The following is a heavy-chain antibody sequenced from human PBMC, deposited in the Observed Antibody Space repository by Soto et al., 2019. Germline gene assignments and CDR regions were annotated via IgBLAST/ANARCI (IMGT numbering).Heavy chain of an antibody. J-gene: IGHJ3*02. CDR1: GFTFSSYA. CDR3: AKVGVTTFGGGGNRAFDI. CDR2: ISGSGGST. D-gene: IGHD3-16*01. Sequence: GGSLRLSCAASGFTFSSYAMSWVRQAPGKGLEWVSAISGSGGSTYYADSVKGRFTISRDNSKNTLYLQMNSLRAEDTAVYYCAKVGVTTFGGGGNRAFDIWGQGTMVTVSS. V-gene: IGHV3-23*01.